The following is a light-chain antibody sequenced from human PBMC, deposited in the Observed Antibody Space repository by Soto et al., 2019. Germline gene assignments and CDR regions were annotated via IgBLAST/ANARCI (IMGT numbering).Light chain of an antibody. CDR3: QQRVNRVT. CDR1: QSVTTY. V-gene: IGKV3-11*01. J-gene: IGKJ4*01. Sequence: EIVLTQSPATLSLSPGERASLSCRASQSVTTYLAWYQQKPGQAPRLLIYDSSNRAIGIPARFSGSGSGTDFTLTISSLESEDFAVYYCQQRVNRVTFGGGTKVEI. CDR2: DSS.